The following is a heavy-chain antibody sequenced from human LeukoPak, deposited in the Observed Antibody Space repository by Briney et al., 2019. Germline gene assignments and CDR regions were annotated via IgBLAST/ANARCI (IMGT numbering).Heavy chain of an antibody. CDR3: KGAFSSSPDAFDI. CDR1: GFTFSSYW. D-gene: IGHD6-6*01. CDR2: INADGSST. J-gene: IGHJ3*02. V-gene: IGHV3-74*01. Sequence: PGGSLRLSCAASGFTFSSYWMHWVRQAPGKGLVWVSRINADGSSTSYADSVKGRFTISRDNAKNTLYLQMNSLRAEDTAVYYCKGAFSSSPDAFDIWGQGTMVTVSS.